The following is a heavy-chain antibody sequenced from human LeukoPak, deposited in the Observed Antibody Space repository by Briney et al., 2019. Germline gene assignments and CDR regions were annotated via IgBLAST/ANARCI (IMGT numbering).Heavy chain of an antibody. CDR2: ISSSGSTI. Sequence: GGSLRLSCAASGLYFSGYEMNWVRQAPGKGLEWVSYISSSGSTIYYADSVKGRFTISRDNAKNTLYLQMDSLRVEDTAVYYCARTNSGYDSFDYWGQGTLVTVSS. CDR3: ARTNSGYDSFDY. J-gene: IGHJ4*02. CDR1: GLYFSGYE. D-gene: IGHD5-12*01. V-gene: IGHV3-48*03.